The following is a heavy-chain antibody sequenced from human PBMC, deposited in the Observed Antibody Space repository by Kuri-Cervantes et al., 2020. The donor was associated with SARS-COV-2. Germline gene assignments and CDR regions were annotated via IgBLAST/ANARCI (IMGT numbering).Heavy chain of an antibody. CDR3: ARGRGSSWRLNAFDI. CDR2: IYYSGST. D-gene: IGHD6-13*01. J-gene: IGHJ3*02. CDR1: GASISGSPHY. V-gene: IGHV4-39*01. Sequence: GSLRLSCSVSGASISGSPHYWGWIRQPPGKGLEWIGSIYYSGSTYYNPSLKSRVTISVDTSKNQFSLKLSSVTAADTAVYYCARGRGSSWRLNAFDIWGQGTMVTVSS.